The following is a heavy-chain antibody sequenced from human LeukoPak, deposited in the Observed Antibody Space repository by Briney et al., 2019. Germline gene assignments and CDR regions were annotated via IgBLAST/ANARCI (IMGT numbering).Heavy chain of an antibody. CDR1: GYTFTNYY. Sequence: SSVKVSCKASGYTFTNYYMHWVRQAPAQGLEWMGIINPSDCSTSYAQKFQGRVTMTRHTSTSTVYMELSSLRSEDTAVYYCARVLSYSSSWYVGYYYYGMDVWGQGTTVTVSS. D-gene: IGHD6-13*01. V-gene: IGHV1-46*01. J-gene: IGHJ6*02. CDR2: INPSDCST. CDR3: ARVLSYSSSWYVGYYYYGMDV.